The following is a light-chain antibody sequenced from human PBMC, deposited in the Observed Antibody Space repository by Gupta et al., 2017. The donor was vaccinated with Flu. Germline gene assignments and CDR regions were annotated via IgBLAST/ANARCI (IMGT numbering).Light chain of an antibody. Sequence: DIQMTQSPSTLSASVGDRVTITCRASQSINNWLAWYQQKPGKAPKLLIYKASSLQSGVPSRFSGSGCGTEFSLTISSRQPDDFAIYYCHQYNSYSPDTFGQGTKLEIK. CDR1: QSINNW. CDR3: HQYNSYSPDT. V-gene: IGKV1-5*03. CDR2: KAS. J-gene: IGKJ2*01.